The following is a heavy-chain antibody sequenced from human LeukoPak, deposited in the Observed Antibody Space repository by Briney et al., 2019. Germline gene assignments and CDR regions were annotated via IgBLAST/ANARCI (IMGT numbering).Heavy chain of an antibody. D-gene: IGHD6-13*01. CDR3: APSSSDYFDY. V-gene: IGHV1-2*02. Sequence: ASVKVSCKASGYTFSGYYMQWLRQASGQGLEWMGWINPKSGGTNYAQKFQGRVTMTRDTSISTAYMELSRLTSDDTAVYYCAPSSSDYFDYWGQGTLVTVSS. CDR2: INPKSGGT. J-gene: IGHJ4*02. CDR1: GYTFSGYY.